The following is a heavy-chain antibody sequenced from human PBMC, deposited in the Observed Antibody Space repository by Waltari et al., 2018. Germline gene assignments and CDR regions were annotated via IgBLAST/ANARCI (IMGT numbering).Heavy chain of an antibody. CDR1: GGTFSSYA. Sequence: QVQLVQSGAEVKKPGSSVKVSCKASGGTFSSYAIRWVRRAPGQGLEWMGRIIPILGIANYAQKFQGRVTITADKSTSTAYMELSSLGSEDTAVYYCARSVLAAERGMDVWGQGTTVTVSS. D-gene: IGHD6-13*01. CDR2: IIPILGIA. J-gene: IGHJ6*02. CDR3: ARSVLAAERGMDV. V-gene: IGHV1-69*09.